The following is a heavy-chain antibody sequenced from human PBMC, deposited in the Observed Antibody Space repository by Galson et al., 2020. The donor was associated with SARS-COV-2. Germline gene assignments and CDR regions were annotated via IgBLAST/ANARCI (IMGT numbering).Heavy chain of an antibody. Sequence: GGSLRLSCTASGFTFGDYAMSWFRQAPGKGLEWVGFIRSKAYGGTTEYAASVKGRFTISRDDSKSIAYLQMNSLKTEDTAVYYCTRAGVPFRVRGALGYFDYWGQGTLVTVSS. CDR2: IRSKAYGGTT. D-gene: IGHD3-10*01. J-gene: IGHJ4*02. CDR1: GFTFGDYA. V-gene: IGHV3-49*03. CDR3: TRAGVPFRVRGALGYFDY.